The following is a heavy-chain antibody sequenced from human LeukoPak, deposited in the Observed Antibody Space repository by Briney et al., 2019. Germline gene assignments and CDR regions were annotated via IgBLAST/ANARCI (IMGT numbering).Heavy chain of an antibody. CDR3: ARSKDILTGYCFDY. J-gene: IGHJ4*02. D-gene: IGHD3-9*01. CDR2: IYHTGST. Sequence: KPSETLSLTCTISGGSVSDYYWSWIRQSPGKGLEWIGYIYHTGSTNYNPSLKSRVTISVDTSKNQFSLKLSSVTAADTAVYYCARSKDILTGYCFDYWGQGTLVTVSS. V-gene: IGHV4-59*02. CDR1: GGSVSDYY.